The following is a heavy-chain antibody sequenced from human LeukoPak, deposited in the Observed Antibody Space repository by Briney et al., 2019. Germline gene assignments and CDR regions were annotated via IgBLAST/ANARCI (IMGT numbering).Heavy chain of an antibody. Sequence: ASVKVSCKASGYTFTGYSMYWVRQAPGQGLEWMGWINPNSGDTNYVEKFQGRVTMTRDTSISTAYMELSRLRSDDTAVYYCARGPWGNLYYYYYMDVWGKGTTVTISS. CDR1: GYTFTGYS. CDR2: INPNSGDT. J-gene: IGHJ6*03. CDR3: ARGPWGNLYYYYYMDV. D-gene: IGHD3-16*01. V-gene: IGHV1-2*02.